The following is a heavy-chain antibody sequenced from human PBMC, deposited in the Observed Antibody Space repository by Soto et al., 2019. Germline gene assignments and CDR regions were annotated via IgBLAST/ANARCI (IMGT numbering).Heavy chain of an antibody. CDR1: EYSLTSYW. D-gene: IGHD3-22*01. Sequence: PGESLKISCQGSEYSLTSYWIAWVRQMPGKGLEWMGIIYPGDSDVRYSPSVQGQVSISVDKSISTAYLQWDSLKASDTAMYYCARQLSYETSAFYPWGQGTLVTVSS. J-gene: IGHJ5*02. CDR3: ARQLSYETSAFYP. CDR2: IYPGDSDV. V-gene: IGHV5-51*01.